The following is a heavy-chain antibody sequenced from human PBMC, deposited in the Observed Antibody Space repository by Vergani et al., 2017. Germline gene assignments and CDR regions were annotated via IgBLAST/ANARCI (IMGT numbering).Heavy chain of an antibody. Sequence: QVQLVESGGGVVQPGRSLRLYCATSGFTFNRDAMHWVRQAPGKGLEWVAVIAYDGIDKFYADSVRGRFTISRDNSKNTLYLQMNSLRAEDSALYYCARENHGDYIPGEDWGQGTLVTVSS. V-gene: IGHV3-30-3*01. CDR1: GFTFNRDA. CDR3: ARENHGDYIPGED. CDR2: IAYDGIDK. D-gene: IGHD4-17*01. J-gene: IGHJ4*02.